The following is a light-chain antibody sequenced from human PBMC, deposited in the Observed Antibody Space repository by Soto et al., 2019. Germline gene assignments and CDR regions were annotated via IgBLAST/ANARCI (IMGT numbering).Light chain of an antibody. CDR2: AAS. CDR3: QQSYSPPPVT. CDR1: QSINRF. Sequence: DIQMTQSPSYLSASVGDRVTITCRASQSINRFLNWYQQKPGKAPKLLIYAASSLESGVPSRFSGSGSGTDFALTISSLQPEDFATYYCQQSYSPPPVTFGQGTRLEIK. V-gene: IGKV1-39*01. J-gene: IGKJ5*01.